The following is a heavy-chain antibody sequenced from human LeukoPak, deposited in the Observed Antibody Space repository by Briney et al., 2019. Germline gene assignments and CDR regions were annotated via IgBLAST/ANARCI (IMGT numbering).Heavy chain of an antibody. CDR3: ARGRVVRGVITKRRPDY. D-gene: IGHD3-10*01. Sequence: ASVKVSCKSAGYTFTCYDINWVRQATAQGHGRMGWMNPNSGNTGYALKFQGRVTMTRNTSISTAYMELSSLRSEDTAVYYCARGRVVRGVITKRRPDYWGQGTLVTVSS. J-gene: IGHJ4*02. CDR1: GYTFTCYD. V-gene: IGHV1-8*01. CDR2: MNPNSGNT.